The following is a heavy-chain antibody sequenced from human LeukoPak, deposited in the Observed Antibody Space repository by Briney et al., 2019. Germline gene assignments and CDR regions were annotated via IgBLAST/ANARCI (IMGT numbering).Heavy chain of an antibody. J-gene: IGHJ5*02. CDR1: GGSFSGYY. Sequence: SETLSLTCAVYGGSFSGYYWSWIRQPPGKGLEWIGGVNHSGSTNYNPSLKSRVTISVDTSKNQFSLKLSSVTAADTAVYYCARTTVTTVEDYWFDPWGQGTLVTVSS. V-gene: IGHV4-34*01. D-gene: IGHD4-17*01. CDR2: VNHSGST. CDR3: ARTTVTTVEDYWFDP.